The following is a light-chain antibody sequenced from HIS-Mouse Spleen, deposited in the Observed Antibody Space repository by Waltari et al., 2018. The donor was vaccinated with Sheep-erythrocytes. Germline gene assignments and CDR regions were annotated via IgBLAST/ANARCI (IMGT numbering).Light chain of an antibody. J-gene: IGLJ3*02. CDR2: EGS. Sequence: QSALTQPAAVSGSPGQSITIFCTGTSSDVRSYNLVSRYQQPPGKAPKPMIYEGSKRPSGVSNRFSGSKSGNTASLTISGLQAEDEADYYCCSYAGSSTPWVFGGGTKLTVL. CDR3: CSYAGSSTPWV. CDR1: SSDVRSYNL. V-gene: IGLV2-23*01.